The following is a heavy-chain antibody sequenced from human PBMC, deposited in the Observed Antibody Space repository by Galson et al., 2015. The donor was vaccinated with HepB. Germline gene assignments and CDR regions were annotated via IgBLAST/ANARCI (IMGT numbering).Heavy chain of an antibody. CDR2: IDPSDSYT. CDR3: ARTQRDCSSTSCHFPYGMDV. CDR1: GYSFTSYW. D-gene: IGHD2-2*01. J-gene: IGHJ6*02. V-gene: IGHV5-10-1*01. Sequence: QSGAEVKKPGESLRISCKGSGYSFTSYWISWVRQMPGKGLEWMGRIDPSDSYTNYSPSFQGHVTISADKSISTAYLQWSSLKASDTAMYYCARTQRDCSSTSCHFPYGMDVWGQGTTVTVSS.